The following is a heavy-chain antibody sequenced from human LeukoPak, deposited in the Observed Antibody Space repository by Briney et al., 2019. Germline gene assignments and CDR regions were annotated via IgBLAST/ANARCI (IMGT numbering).Heavy chain of an antibody. Sequence: GGSLRLSCAASGFTFSSYWMTWVRQAPGKGLEWVANIKPDGSEKYYVDSLKGRFTISRDNAKNSLYLQMNSLRVEDTAVYYCAELGITMIGGVWGKGTTVTISS. J-gene: IGHJ6*04. D-gene: IGHD3-10*02. CDR1: GFTFSSYW. V-gene: IGHV3-7*01. CDR3: AELGITMIGGV. CDR2: IKPDGSEK.